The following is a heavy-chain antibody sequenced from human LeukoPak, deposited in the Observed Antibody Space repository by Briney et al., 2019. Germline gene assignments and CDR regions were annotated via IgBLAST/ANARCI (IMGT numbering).Heavy chain of an antibody. CDR3: ARAGDYYDSSGQIDAFDI. CDR1: GYTFTGYY. V-gene: IGHV1-2*02. CDR2: INPNSGGT. J-gene: IGHJ3*02. D-gene: IGHD3-22*01. Sequence: ASVKVSCKASGYTFTGYYMHWVRQAPGQGLEWMGWINPNSGGTNYAQKFQGRVTMTRDTSISTAYMELSGLRSDDTAVYYCARAGDYYDSSGQIDAFDIWGQGTMVTVSS.